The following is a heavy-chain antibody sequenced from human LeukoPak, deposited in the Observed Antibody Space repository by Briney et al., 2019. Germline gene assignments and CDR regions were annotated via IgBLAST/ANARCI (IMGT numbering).Heavy chain of an antibody. D-gene: IGHD4-17*01. V-gene: IGHV1-8*02. CDR2: MNPNSGNT. CDR3: ARGRLHDYGDYDN. Sequence: ASVKVSCKASGYTFTSYGISWVRQAPGQGLEWMGWMNPNSGNTGYAQKFQGRVTMTRNTSISTAYMELSSLRSEDTAVYYCARGRLHDYGDYDNWGQGTLVTVSS. J-gene: IGHJ4*02. CDR1: GYTFTSYG.